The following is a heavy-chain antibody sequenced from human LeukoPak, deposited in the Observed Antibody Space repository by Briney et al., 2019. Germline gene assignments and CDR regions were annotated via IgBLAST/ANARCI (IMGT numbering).Heavy chain of an antibody. CDR2: IYTSGST. J-gene: IGHJ3*02. CDR3: AGAYYYDSSGYIYAFDI. Sequence: SETLSLTCTVSGGSISSYYRSWIRQPAGKGLEWIGRIYTSGSTNYNPSLKSRVTMSVDTSKNQFSLKLSSVTAADTAVYYCAGAYYYDSSGYIYAFDIWGQGTMVTVSS. CDR1: GGSISSYY. D-gene: IGHD3-22*01. V-gene: IGHV4-4*07.